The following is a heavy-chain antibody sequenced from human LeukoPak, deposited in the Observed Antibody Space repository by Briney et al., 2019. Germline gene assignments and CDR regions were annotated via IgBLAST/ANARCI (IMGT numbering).Heavy chain of an antibody. CDR2: INHSGST. CDR1: GGSFSGYY. J-gene: IGHJ4*02. V-gene: IGHV4-34*01. D-gene: IGHD1-26*01. CDR3: ARGRSGSYQSFDY. Sequence: SETLSLTCAVYGGSFSGYYWSWIRQPPGKGLEWIGEINHSGSTNYNPSLKSRVTISVDTSKNQFSLKLSSVTAADTAVYYCARGRSGSYQSFDYWGQGTLVTVSS.